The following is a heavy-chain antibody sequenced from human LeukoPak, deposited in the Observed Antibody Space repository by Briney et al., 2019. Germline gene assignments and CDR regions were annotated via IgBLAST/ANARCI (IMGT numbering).Heavy chain of an antibody. J-gene: IGHJ5*02. CDR2: ISGSGGST. D-gene: IGHD3-3*01. Sequence: GGSLRLSCAASGFTFSSYAMSWVRQAPGKGLEWVSAISGSGGSTYYADSVKGRFTISRDNSKNTLYLQMNSLRAEDTAVYYCARMYDFWSGYSTIDGTYNWFDPWGQGTLVTVSS. CDR1: GFTFSSYA. CDR3: ARMYDFWSGYSTIDGTYNWFDP. V-gene: IGHV3-23*01.